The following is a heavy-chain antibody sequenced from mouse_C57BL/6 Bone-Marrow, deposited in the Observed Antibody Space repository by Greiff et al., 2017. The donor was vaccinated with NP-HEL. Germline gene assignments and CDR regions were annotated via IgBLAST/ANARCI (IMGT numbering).Heavy chain of an antibody. J-gene: IGHJ3*01. V-gene: IGHV1-78*01. D-gene: IGHD1-1*01. CDR3: ARSPYYGSSSAWCAY. Sequence: VQLQQSDAELVKPGASVKISCKVSGYTFPDHTIHWMKQRPEQGLEWIGYIYPRDGNTKYNEKFKGKATLNADTYSSTAYMQLNSLTSEDSAVYFCARSPYYGSSSAWCAYWGQGTLVTVSA. CDR2: IYPRDGNT. CDR1: GYTFPDHT.